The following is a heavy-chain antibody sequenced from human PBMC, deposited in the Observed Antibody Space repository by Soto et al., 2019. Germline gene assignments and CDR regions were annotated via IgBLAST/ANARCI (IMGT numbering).Heavy chain of an antibody. CDR1: GVSFNNNG. J-gene: IGHJ6*02. CDR2: VSPPFRTS. D-gene: IGHD3-10*01. CDR3: ARVLYYGSGSYSPYGMDA. Sequence: QVQLVQSGAEVKKPGSSVKVSCKTSGVSFNNNGIGWVRQAPGHGLEWMGGVSPPFRTSNYARKFQGRISITADASTGMVKRELSSLTSEDTAQYYCARVLYYGSGSYSPYGMDACGQGTKVTVSS. V-gene: IGHV1-69*01.